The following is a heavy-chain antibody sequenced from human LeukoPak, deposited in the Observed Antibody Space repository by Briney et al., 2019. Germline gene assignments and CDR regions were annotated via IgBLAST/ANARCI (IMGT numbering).Heavy chain of an antibody. V-gene: IGHV3-11*01. J-gene: IGHJ6*02. CDR2: ISSSGSTI. Sequence: GGSLRLSCAASGFTFSDYYMSWIRQAPGKGLEWVSYISSSGSTIYYADSVKGRFTISRDNAKNSLYLQMNSLRAEDTAVYYCARDRPDIFTGYLGDYYYYGMDVWGQGTTVTVSS. CDR3: ARDRPDIFTGYLGDYYYYGMDV. CDR1: GFTFSDYY. D-gene: IGHD3-9*01.